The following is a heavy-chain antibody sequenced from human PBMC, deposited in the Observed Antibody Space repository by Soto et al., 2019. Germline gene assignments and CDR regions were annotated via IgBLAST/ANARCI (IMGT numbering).Heavy chain of an antibody. CDR1: GFTFDDYA. Sequence: PGGSLRLSCAASGFTFDDYAMHWVRQAPGKGLEWVSGISWNSGSIGYADSVKGRFTISRDNAKNSLYLQMNSLRAEDTALYYCAKEAAAAEFLYYGMDVWGQGTTVTVSS. D-gene: IGHD6-13*01. J-gene: IGHJ6*02. CDR3: AKEAAAAEFLYYGMDV. V-gene: IGHV3-9*01. CDR2: ISWNSGSI.